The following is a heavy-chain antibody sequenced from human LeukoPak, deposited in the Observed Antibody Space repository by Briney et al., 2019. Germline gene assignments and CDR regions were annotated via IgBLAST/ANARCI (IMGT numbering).Heavy chain of an antibody. CDR3: ARVQFQWFDP. CDR1: GFTVSSNS. V-gene: IGHV3-66*01. D-gene: IGHD6-19*01. CDR2: IYGGGDA. Sequence: GGSLRLSCTVSGFTVSSNSMSWVRQAPGKGLEWVSVIYGGGDAYYADSVKGRFTIARDNSKKTLSLQLNNLRVDDTAVYYCARVQFQWFDPWGPGTPVTVSS. J-gene: IGHJ5*02.